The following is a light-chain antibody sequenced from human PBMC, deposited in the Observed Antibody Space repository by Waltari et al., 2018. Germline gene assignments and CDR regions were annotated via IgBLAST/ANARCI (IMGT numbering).Light chain of an antibody. J-gene: IGKJ4*01. CDR1: QSLCSSNNRNC. Sequence: DIVMTQSPDSMAVSLGERATINCKSSQSLCSSNNRNCLAWYQQKPGQPPKLLAYWASNRESGVPHRFSASGSGTDFTLTISSLQAEDVAVYYCQQYSNTPLTFGGGTRVEIK. V-gene: IGKV4-1*01. CDR2: WAS. CDR3: QQYSNTPLT.